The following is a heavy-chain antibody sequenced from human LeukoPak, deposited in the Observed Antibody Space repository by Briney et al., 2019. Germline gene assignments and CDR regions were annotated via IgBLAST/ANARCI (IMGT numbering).Heavy chain of an antibody. CDR3: ARTYGSGSYCVN. D-gene: IGHD3-10*01. Sequence: PSETLSLTCAVYGGSFSGYYWSWIRQPPGKGLEWIGEINHSGSTNYNPSPKSRVTISVDTSKNQFSLKLSSVTAADTAVYYCARTYGSGSYCVNWGQGTLVTVSS. J-gene: IGHJ4*02. V-gene: IGHV4-34*01. CDR2: INHSGST. CDR1: GGSFSGYY.